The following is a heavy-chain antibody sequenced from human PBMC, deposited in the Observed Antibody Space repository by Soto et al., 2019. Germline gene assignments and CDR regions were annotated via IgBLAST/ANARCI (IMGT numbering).Heavy chain of an antibody. V-gene: IGHV1-3*05. D-gene: IGHD3-22*01. Sequence: QVQLVQSGAEEKKPGASVKVSCKASGYTFTRYAMHWVRQAPGQSLEWMGYINAGNAKTESSQKVQGRVTITRDTSSKTDSMEMSSLRSEDTAVYYCARDMLYYDSAGYDYYFDYWGQGTLVTVSS. CDR2: INAGNAKT. CDR3: ARDMLYYDSAGYDYYFDY. CDR1: GYTFTRYA. J-gene: IGHJ4*02.